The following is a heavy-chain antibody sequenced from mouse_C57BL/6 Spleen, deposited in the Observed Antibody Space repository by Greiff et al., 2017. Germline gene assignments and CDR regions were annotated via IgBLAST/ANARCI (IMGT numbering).Heavy chain of an antibody. D-gene: IGHD2-1*01. J-gene: IGHJ1*03. CDR3: ARDEGGNHWYFDV. V-gene: IGHV1-62-2*01. CDR1: GYTFTEYT. CDR2: FYPGSGSI. Sequence: VQLQQSGAELVKPGASVKLSCKASGYTFTEYTIHWVKQRSGQGLEWIGWFYPGSGSIKYNEKFKDKATLTADKSSSTVYMELSIVRSEDAEVYVCARDEGGNHWYFDVWGTGTTVTVSS.